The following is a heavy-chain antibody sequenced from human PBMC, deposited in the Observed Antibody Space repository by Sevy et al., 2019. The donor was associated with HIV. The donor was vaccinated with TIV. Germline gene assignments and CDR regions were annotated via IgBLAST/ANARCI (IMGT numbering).Heavy chain of an antibody. J-gene: IGHJ4*02. CDR1: GVSVTSDTYY. CDR2: AYHTGST. Sequence: SETLSLTCAVSGVSVTSDTYYWSWIRQPPGKGLEWIGYAYHTGSTNYSPSFKSRVTISIDTSKNQFSLRLFSVAAADTAMYYCAREPYFFDKSGYFRDYWGQGILVTVSS. CDR3: AREPYFFDKSGYFRDY. D-gene: IGHD3-22*01. V-gene: IGHV4-61*01.